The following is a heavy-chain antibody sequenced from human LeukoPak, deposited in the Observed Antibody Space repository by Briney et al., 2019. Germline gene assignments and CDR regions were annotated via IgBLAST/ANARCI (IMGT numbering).Heavy chain of an antibody. D-gene: IGHD6-6*01. CDR3: ARDGLYSSSWDLDY. V-gene: IGHV3-21*01. Sequence: ETLSLTCTVSGGSISSSSYYWGWIRQPPGKGLEWVSSISSSSSYIYYAVSVKGRFTISRDNAKNSLYLQMNSLRAEDTAVYYCARDGLYSSSWDLDYWGQGTLVTVSS. CDR2: ISSSSSYI. CDR1: GGSISSSS. J-gene: IGHJ4*02.